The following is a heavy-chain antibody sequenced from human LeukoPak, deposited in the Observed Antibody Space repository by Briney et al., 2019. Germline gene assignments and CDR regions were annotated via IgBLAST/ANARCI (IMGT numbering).Heavy chain of an antibody. CDR1: GFTFDDYT. D-gene: IGHD2-2*01. Sequence: PGGSLRLSCAPSGFTFDDYTFHWVRQTPGRGLEWVSLISWDGTNTDYADSVKGRFTISRDNSKNSLYLQMNSLRTEDTALYYCAKDKGIKSFVVVPAAIDYWGQGTLVTVST. J-gene: IGHJ4*02. CDR3: AKDKGIKSFVVVPAAIDY. V-gene: IGHV3-43*01. CDR2: ISWDGTNT.